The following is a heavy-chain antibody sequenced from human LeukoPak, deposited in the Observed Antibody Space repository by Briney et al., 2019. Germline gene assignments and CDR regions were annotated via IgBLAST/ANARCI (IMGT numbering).Heavy chain of an antibody. CDR3: ARLYSSSSGLRASDY. J-gene: IGHJ4*02. CDR2: ISSSGSTI. CDR1: GFTFSSYE. D-gene: IGHD6-6*01. V-gene: IGHV3-48*03. Sequence: PGGSLRLSCAASGFTFSSYEMNWVRQAPGKGLEWVSYISSSGSTIYYADSVKGRFTISRENAKNSLYLQMNSLRAEDTAVYYCARLYSSSSGLRASDYWGQGTLVTVSS.